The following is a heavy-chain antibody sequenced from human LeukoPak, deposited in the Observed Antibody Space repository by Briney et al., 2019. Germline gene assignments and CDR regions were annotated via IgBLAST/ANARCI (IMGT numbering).Heavy chain of an antibody. D-gene: IGHD6-13*01. J-gene: IGHJ4*02. CDR1: GFTFSSYG. CDR2: IWYDGSNK. CDR3: ARVKAAGHLDY. V-gene: IGHV3-33*01. Sequence: GGSLRLSRAASGFTFSSYGMHWVRQAPGKGLEWVAVIWYDGSNKYYADSVKGRFTISRDNSKNTLYLQMNSLRAEDTAVYYCARVKAAGHLDYWGQGTLVTVSS.